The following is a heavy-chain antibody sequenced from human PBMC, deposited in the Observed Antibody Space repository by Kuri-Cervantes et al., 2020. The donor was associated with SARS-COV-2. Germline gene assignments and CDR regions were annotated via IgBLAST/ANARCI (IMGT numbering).Heavy chain of an antibody. CDR3: ARGASYSNYEFFDY. V-gene: IGHV4-59*01. CDR1: GDSISSYS. Sequence: SETLSLTCTVSGDSISSYSWTWIRPPPGEGLEWIGYIYYSGSTNYNPSLKSRVTISVDTSKNQFSLKLSSVTAADTAVYYCARGASYSNYEFFDYWGRGNLVNVSS. D-gene: IGHD4-11*01. CDR2: IYYSGST. J-gene: IGHJ4*02.